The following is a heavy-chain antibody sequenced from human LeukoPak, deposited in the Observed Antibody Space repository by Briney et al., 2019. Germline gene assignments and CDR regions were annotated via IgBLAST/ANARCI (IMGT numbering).Heavy chain of an antibody. J-gene: IGHJ4*02. Sequence: SQTLSLTCTVSGGSISSGDYYWSWIRQPPGKGLEWIGYIYYSGSTYYNPSLKSRVTISVNTSKKQFSLKLSSVTAADTAVYYCARVNGGYSYGYSVYYWGQGTLVTVSS. CDR3: ARVNGGYSYGYSVYY. CDR2: IYYSGST. V-gene: IGHV4-30-4*01. CDR1: GGSISSGDYY. D-gene: IGHD5-18*01.